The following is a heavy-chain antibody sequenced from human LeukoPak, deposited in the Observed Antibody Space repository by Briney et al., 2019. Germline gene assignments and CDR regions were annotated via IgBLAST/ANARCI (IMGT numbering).Heavy chain of an antibody. CDR2: VYYTGST. CDR3: AHIPGRYYYMDV. CDR1: GGSITGSSYY. J-gene: IGHJ6*03. V-gene: IGHV4-39*01. Sequence: SETLSLTCTVSGGSITGSSYYWGWVRQPPGKGLEWIGSVYYTGSTFYNPSLRSRVTISVDTSKSQFSLRLSSVTAADTAMYYCAHIPGRYYYMDVWGKGTTVTVSS. D-gene: IGHD3-10*01.